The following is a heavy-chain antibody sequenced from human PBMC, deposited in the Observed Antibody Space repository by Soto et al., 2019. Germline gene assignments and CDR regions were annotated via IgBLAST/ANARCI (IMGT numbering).Heavy chain of an antibody. Sequence: ASVKVSCKASGYTFTSYAMHWVRQAPGQRLEWMGWINAGNGNTKYSQKFQGRVTITRDTSASTAYMELSSLRSEDTAVYYCARDYYDISTGYKIPDYWGQGTLVTVSS. CDR2: INAGNGNT. CDR1: GYTFTSYA. CDR3: ARDYYDISTGYKIPDY. J-gene: IGHJ4*02. V-gene: IGHV1-3*01. D-gene: IGHD3-9*01.